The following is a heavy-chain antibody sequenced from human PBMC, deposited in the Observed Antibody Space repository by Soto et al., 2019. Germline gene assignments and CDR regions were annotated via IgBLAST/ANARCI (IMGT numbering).Heavy chain of an antibody. CDR1: GGTFSNYA. J-gene: IGHJ4*02. V-gene: IGHV1-69*12. Sequence: QVQLVQSGAEVKKPGSSVKVSCKASGGTFSNYAISWVRQAPGQGLEWMGGIIPKFGTASYAQKFQGRVTITADESTSTAYMELSSLRSEDTAVYYCTTETRHQPYWGQGTPVTVSS. CDR2: IIPKFGTA. CDR3: TTETRHQPY.